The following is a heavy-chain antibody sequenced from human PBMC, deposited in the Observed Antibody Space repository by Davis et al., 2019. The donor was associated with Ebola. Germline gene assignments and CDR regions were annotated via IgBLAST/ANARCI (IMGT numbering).Heavy chain of an antibody. J-gene: IGHJ6*02. V-gene: IGHV4-39*01. D-gene: IGHD4-17*01. CDR1: GGSISSSTYY. CDR3: YGDYYYYGMDV. Sequence: SETLSLTCTVSGGSISSSTYYWGWIRQPPGKGLEWIGSIYYSGIGSIYYSGSTYYNPSLKSRITISVDTSKNQFSLKLSSVTAADTAVYYCYGDYYYYGMDVWGQGTTVTVSS. CDR2: IYYSGST.